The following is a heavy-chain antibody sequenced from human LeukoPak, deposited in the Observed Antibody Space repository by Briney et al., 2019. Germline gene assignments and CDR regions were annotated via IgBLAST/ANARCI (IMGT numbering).Heavy chain of an antibody. J-gene: IGHJ4*02. CDR3: ARDVALSTYHFDSSGLLDY. Sequence: GGSLRLSCAASGFTFSSYGMHWVRQAPGKGLEWVAVIWYDGSNKYYADSVKGRFTISRDNSKNTLYLQMNSLRAEDTAVYYCARDVALSTYHFDSSGLLDYWGQGTLVTVSS. V-gene: IGHV3-33*01. D-gene: IGHD3-22*01. CDR2: IWYDGSNK. CDR1: GFTFSSYG.